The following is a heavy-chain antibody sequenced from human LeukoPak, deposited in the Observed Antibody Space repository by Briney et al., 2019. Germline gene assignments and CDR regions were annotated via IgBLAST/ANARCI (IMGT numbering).Heavy chain of an antibody. CDR3: ARDQRITIFGVVIIGMDV. CDR2: IYTSGST. D-gene: IGHD3-3*01. J-gene: IGHJ6*02. CDR1: GGSISSGGCY. V-gene: IGHV4-61*02. Sequence: PSQTLSLTCTVSGGSISSGGCYWSWIRQPAGKGLEWIGRIYTSGSTNYNPSLKSRVTMSVDTSKNQFSLKLSSVTAADTAVYYCARDQRITIFGVVIIGMDVWGQGTTVTVSS.